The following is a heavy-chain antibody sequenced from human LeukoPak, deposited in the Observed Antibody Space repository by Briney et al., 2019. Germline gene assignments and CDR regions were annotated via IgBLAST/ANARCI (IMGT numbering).Heavy chain of an antibody. CDR3: ARGSAMVTTYRGGNWFDP. V-gene: IGHV1-2*02. Sequence: ASVKVSCKASGYTFSDYYMHWVRQAPGQGLEWMGCIKLNSGGTNYAQKFQGRVTMTRDTSINTAYMELSSLRSDDTAVYYCARGSAMVTTYRGGNWFDPWGQGTLVTVSS. J-gene: IGHJ5*02. CDR1: GYTFSDYY. D-gene: IGHD5-18*01. CDR2: IKLNSGGT.